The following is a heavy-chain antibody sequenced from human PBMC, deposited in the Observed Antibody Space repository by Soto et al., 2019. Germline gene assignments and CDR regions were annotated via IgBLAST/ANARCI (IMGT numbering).Heavy chain of an antibody. CDR1: GFTFSNYN. J-gene: IGHJ4*02. Sequence: GGSLRLSCAASGFTFSNYNMNWVRQAPGKGLEWVSSISSSSSYIYYADSVKGRFTISRDNAKKSLYLQMNSLRAEDTAVYYCARDSVVDYWGQGTLVTVPS. CDR3: ARDSVVDY. V-gene: IGHV3-21*01. CDR2: ISSSSSYI.